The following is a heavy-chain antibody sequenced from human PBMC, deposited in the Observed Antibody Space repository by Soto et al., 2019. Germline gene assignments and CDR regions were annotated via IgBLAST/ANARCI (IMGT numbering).Heavy chain of an antibody. V-gene: IGHV1-69*04. J-gene: IGHJ6*02. D-gene: IGHD3-9*01. Sequence: ASVKVSCKASGGTFSSYAISWVRQAPGQGLEWMGRIIPILGIANYAQKFQGRVTITADKSTSTAYMELSSLRSEDTAVYYCARQAYDILTGSGRPLYYYGMDVWGQGTTVTVSS. CDR2: IIPILGIA. CDR3: ARQAYDILTGSGRPLYYYGMDV. CDR1: GGTFSSYA.